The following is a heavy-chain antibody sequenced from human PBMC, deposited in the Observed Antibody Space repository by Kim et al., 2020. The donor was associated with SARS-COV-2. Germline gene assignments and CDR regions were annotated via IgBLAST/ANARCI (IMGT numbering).Heavy chain of an antibody. J-gene: IGHJ6*02. D-gene: IGHD6-13*01. Sequence: GGSLRLSCAASGFTFSSYSMNWVRQAPGKGLEWVSSISSSSSYIYYADSVKGRFTISRDNAKNSLYLQMNSLRAEDTAVYYCARRSISSSWDYYYYGMDVWGQGTTVTVSS. V-gene: IGHV3-21*01. CDR2: ISSSSSYI. CDR1: GFTFSSYS. CDR3: ARRSISSSWDYYYYGMDV.